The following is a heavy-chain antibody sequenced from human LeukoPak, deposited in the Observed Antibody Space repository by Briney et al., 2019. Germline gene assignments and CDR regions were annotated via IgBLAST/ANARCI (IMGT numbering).Heavy chain of an antibody. D-gene: IGHD6-13*01. CDR1: GLTISNSF. CDR2: IYSGGST. Sequence: GGSLRLSCAASGLTISNSFMGWVRQTPGKGLEWVSLIYSGGSTYSADSVKGRFIISRDNSKNTLHLQMNSLRAEDTAVYYCVRQQLVHIDYWGQGNLVTVSS. CDR3: VRQQLVHIDY. V-gene: IGHV3-66*04. J-gene: IGHJ4*02.